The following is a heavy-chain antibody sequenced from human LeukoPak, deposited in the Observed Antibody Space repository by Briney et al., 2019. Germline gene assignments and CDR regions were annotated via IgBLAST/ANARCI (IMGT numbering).Heavy chain of an antibody. D-gene: IGHD2-15*01. CDR1: GGSISSGGYY. CDR3: ARSRPAATYYYYMDV. J-gene: IGHJ6*03. V-gene: IGHV4-31*03. CDR2: IYYSGST. Sequence: SQTLSLTCTVSGGSISSGGYYWSWIRQHPGKGLEWIGYIYYSGSTYYNPSLKSRVTISVDTSKNQFSLKLSSVTAEDTAVYYCARSRPAATYYYYMDVWGKGTTVTVSS.